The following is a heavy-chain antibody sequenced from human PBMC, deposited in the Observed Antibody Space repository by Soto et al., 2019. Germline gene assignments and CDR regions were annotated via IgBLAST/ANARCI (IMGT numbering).Heavy chain of an antibody. V-gene: IGHV1-18*01. D-gene: IGHD6-13*01. CDR2: ISAYNGKT. CDR1: GYTFISYG. CDR3: ARAGFSTSWLGILATGFHGVESDY. Sequence: QVQLVQSGAEVKKTGASVEVSCKASGYTFISYGISWVRQDPGQGLEWMGWISAYNGKTNYAQKYQGRGTVTTDTYTRTAHIELRSLTSDDTAVYYCARAGFSTSWLGILATGFHGVESDYWGQGTMVTFSS. J-gene: IGHJ4*02.